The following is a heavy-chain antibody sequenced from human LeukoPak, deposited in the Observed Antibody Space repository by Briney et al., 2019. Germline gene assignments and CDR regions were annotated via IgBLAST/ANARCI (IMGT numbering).Heavy chain of an antibody. J-gene: IGHJ4*02. D-gene: IGHD3-22*01. V-gene: IGHV1-2*06. CDR1: GYTFTGYY. CDR2: INPNSGGT. Sequence: ASVKVSCKASGYTFTGYYMHWVRQAPGQGLEWMGRINPNSGGTNYAQKFQGRVTMTRDTSISTAYMELSRLRSDDTAVYYCARDYHYDSSGYYYRPSQLDYWGQGTLVTVSS. CDR3: ARDYHYDSSGYYYRPSQLDY.